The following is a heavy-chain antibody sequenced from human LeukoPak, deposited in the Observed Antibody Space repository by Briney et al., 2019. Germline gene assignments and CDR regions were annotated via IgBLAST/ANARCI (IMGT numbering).Heavy chain of an antibody. CDR2: IRYDGTIK. CDR1: GFSFSVYG. V-gene: IGHV3-30*02. Sequence: GGSLILSCAASGFSFSVYGMHWVRQAPGKGLEWVAFIRYDGTIKYYVDSVKGRFTISRDNSKNTLYLQMNSLRAEDTAVYYCARGAWAAARTQFDPWGQGTLVIVSS. J-gene: IGHJ5*02. CDR3: ARGAWAAARTQFDP. D-gene: IGHD6-25*01.